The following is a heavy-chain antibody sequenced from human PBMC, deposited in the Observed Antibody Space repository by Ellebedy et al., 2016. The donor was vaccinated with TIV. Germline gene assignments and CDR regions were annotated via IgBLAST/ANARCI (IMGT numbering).Heavy chain of an antibody. V-gene: IGHV4-34*01. CDR1: GGSFSGYF. D-gene: IGHD3-22*01. Sequence: SETLSLTCGVNGGSFSGYFWAWIRQPPGKGLEWIGEINRGGSTNYNPSLKSRVTISVDTSRNHFSLSLTSVTAADTAVYFCARDSPAYYNSRGFEYWGQGILVTVSS. CDR2: INRGGST. CDR3: ARDSPAYYNSRGFEY. J-gene: IGHJ4*02.